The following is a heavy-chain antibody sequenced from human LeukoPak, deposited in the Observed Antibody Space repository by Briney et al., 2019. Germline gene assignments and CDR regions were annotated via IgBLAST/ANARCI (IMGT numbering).Heavy chain of an antibody. CDR3: ARSSTGSSGWYNYFDY. Sequence: ASVKVSCKASGYTFTSYYMHWVRQAPGQGLEWMGIINPSGGSTSYAQKFQGRVTMTRGMSTSTVYMELSSLRSEDTAVYYCARSSTGSSGWYNYFDYWGQGTLVTVSS. CDR1: GYTFTSYY. CDR2: INPSGGST. J-gene: IGHJ4*02. V-gene: IGHV1-46*01. D-gene: IGHD6-19*01.